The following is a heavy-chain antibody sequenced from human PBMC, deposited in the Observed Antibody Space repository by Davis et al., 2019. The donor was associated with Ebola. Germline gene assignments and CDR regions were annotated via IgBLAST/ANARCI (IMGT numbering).Heavy chain of an antibody. J-gene: IGHJ4*02. CDR3: ARASDGGSGHFTFDY. D-gene: IGHD2/OR15-2a*01. V-gene: IGHV3-72*01. Sequence: GESLKISCAASGFAFSSLWMNWVRQAPGKGLEWVGRIRNKAKRYTTEYAASVKGGFTVSRDDSKNSLYLQMNSLKTEDTAVYYCARASDGGSGHFTFDYWGQGALVTVSS. CDR1: GFAFSSLW. CDR2: IRNKAKRYTT.